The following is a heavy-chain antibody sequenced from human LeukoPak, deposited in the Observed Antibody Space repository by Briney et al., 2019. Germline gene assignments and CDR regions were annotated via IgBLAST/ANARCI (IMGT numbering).Heavy chain of an antibody. CDR1: GFTFSSYW. CDR2: INTDGSST. CDR3: AKELPSGCSGGTCYSNYYYGMDV. J-gene: IGHJ6*02. D-gene: IGHD2-15*01. Sequence: GSLRLSCAASGFTFSSYWMHWVRQAPGKGLVWVSRINTDGSSTSYADSVKGRFTISRDNSKNTLYLQMNSLRAEDTAVYYCAKELPSGCSGGTCYSNYYYGMDVWGQGTTVTVSS. V-gene: IGHV3-74*01.